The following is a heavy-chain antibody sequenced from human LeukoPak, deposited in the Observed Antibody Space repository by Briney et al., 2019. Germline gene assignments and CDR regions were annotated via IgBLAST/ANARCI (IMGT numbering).Heavy chain of an antibody. CDR1: GGSMSSNY. CDR2: IYNSGTIYYSGST. CDR3: AGRPDTSIVAIFDY. V-gene: IGHV4-59*08. Sequence: PSETLSLTCTVSGGSMSSNYWSWIRQPPGKGLEWIGYIYNSGTIYYSGSTNYNPSLLSRVTISVDTSKNQFSLKLRSVTAADTAVYYCAGRPDTSIVAIFDYWGQGTLVTISS. J-gene: IGHJ4*02. D-gene: IGHD2/OR15-2a*01.